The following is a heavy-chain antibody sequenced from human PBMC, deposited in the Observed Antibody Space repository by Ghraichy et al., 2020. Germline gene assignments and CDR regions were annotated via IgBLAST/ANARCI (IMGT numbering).Heavy chain of an antibody. J-gene: IGHJ4*02. CDR1: GDSISSGSSY. CDR2: IYFSGYT. V-gene: IGHV4-39*07. Sequence: SETLSLTCTVSGDSISSGSSYWGWIRHPPGRGLEWIGSIYFSGYTKNNPSLKSRVTMSVDTSKNQFSLKVSSVTAADTAVYYYARDYRAFDLWGQGILVTVSS. CDR3: ARDYRAFDL. D-gene: IGHD1-26*01.